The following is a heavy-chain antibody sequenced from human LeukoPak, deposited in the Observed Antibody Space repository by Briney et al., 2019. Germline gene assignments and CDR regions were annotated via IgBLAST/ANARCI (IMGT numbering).Heavy chain of an antibody. V-gene: IGHV1-8*01. J-gene: IGHJ3*02. Sequence: ASVKVSCKASGYTFTSYDINWVRQATGQGLEWMGWMNPNSGNTGYAQKFQGGVAMTRNTSISTAYMELSSLRSEDTAVYYCAILSYSSSWYDWNDAFDIWGQGTMVTVSS. CDR3: AILSYSSSWYDWNDAFDI. CDR2: MNPNSGNT. CDR1: GYTFTSYD. D-gene: IGHD6-13*01.